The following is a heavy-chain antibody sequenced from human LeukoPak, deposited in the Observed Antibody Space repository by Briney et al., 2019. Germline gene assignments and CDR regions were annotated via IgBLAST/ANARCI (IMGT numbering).Heavy chain of an antibody. D-gene: IGHD4-23*01. CDR2: ISGGGTT. J-gene: IGHJ4*02. V-gene: IGHV3-23*01. Sequence: GGSLRLSCAASGFTFSISAMKWVRQAPGKGLEWVSSISGGGTTYYADSVRGRFIISRDNSKNRLYLQMNSLRAEDTAVYYCVKRSDYGGNWNYFDYWGQGTLVTVSS. CDR3: VKRSDYGGNWNYFDY. CDR1: GFTFSISA.